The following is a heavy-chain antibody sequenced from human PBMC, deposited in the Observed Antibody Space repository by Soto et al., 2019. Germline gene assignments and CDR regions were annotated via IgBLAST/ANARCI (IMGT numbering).Heavy chain of an antibody. D-gene: IGHD2-8*01. J-gene: IGHJ4*01. CDR2: INTDVSGT. V-gene: IGHV3-74*01. CDR3: ARNGPGPQHCFDY. Sequence: LTCAAWGFTFSSDWTHWVRQAPGKGLVWVSRINTDVSGTTYADSVKGRFTIARDNAKNMVYLQLNSLRAEDLVVCSCARNGPGPQHCFDYWALGNMVLVSS. CDR1: GFTFSSDW.